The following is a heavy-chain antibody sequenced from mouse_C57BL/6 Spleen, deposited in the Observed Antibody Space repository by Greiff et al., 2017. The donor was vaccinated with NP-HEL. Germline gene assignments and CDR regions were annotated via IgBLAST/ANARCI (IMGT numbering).Heavy chain of an antibody. Sequence: EVQLQQSGPELVKPGASVKISCKASGYTFTDYYMNWVKQSHGKSLEWIGDINPNNGGTSYNQKFKGKATLTVDKSSSTAYMELRSLTSEDSAVYYCARSPYSNYPAWFAYWGQRTLVTVSA. J-gene: IGHJ3*01. CDR3: ARSPYSNYPAWFAY. CDR1: GYTFTDYY. CDR2: INPNNGGT. V-gene: IGHV1-26*01. D-gene: IGHD2-5*01.